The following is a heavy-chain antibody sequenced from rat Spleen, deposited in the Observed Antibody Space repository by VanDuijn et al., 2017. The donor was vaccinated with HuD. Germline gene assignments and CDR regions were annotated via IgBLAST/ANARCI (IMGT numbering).Heavy chain of an antibody. CDR1: GFTFSDYY. CDR3: TRGGNYALDA. CDR2: ISYDGGRN. Sequence: EVQLIESGGGLVQPGRSLKLSCAASGFTFSDYYMAWVRQAPTKGLEWVATISYDGGRNFYRDSVKGRFTISRDIAQNTLYLQMNSLRSEDTATYYCTRGGNYALDAWGQGASVTVSS. J-gene: IGHJ4*01. D-gene: IGHD1-11*01. V-gene: IGHV5-29*01.